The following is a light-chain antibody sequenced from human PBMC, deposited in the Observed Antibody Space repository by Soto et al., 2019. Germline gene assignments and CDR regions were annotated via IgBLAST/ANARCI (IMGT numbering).Light chain of an antibody. CDR2: AAS. CDR1: QDIASY. V-gene: IGKV1-9*01. J-gene: IGKJ2*01. Sequence: IQLTQSPSSLSASIGDRVTITCRASQDIASYLAWYQQKPGNAPKLLIYAASTLHSGVPSRFSGSGSGTDFTLTSSSLQPEDLVTYYCQQLNVNLLFGQGTKLEIK. CDR3: QQLNVNLL.